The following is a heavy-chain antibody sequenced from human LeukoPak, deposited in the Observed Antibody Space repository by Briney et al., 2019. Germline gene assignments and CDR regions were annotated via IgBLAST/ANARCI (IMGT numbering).Heavy chain of an antibody. J-gene: IGHJ5*02. D-gene: IGHD4-17*01. Sequence: SVKVSCKASGGTFSSYAISWVRQAPGQGLEWMGRIIPILGIANYAQKFQGRVTITADKSTSTAYMELSSLRSEYTAVYYCAREGTFTVTNNWFDPWGQGTLVTVSS. CDR3: AREGTFTVTNNWFDP. V-gene: IGHV1-69*04. CDR2: IIPILGIA. CDR1: GGTFSSYA.